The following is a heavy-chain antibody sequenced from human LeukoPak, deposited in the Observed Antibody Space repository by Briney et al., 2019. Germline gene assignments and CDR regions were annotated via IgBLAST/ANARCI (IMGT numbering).Heavy chain of an antibody. J-gene: IGHJ6*02. CDR3: ARRRHANNGVDV. CDR2: TYYRSKWNY. Sequence: QTLSLTCAISGDSVSTTTSIWTWIRQSPSRGLEWLGRTYYRSKWNYDYAQSVKSRITISPDTSENRFSLQLQFVTPEDSAVYYCARRRHANNGVDVWGQGTTVTVSS. CDR1: GDSVSTTTSI. V-gene: IGHV6-1*01.